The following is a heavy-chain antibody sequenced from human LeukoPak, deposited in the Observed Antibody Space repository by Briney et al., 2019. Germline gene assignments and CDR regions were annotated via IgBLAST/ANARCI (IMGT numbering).Heavy chain of an antibody. CDR2: INQGGSDK. CDR3: TRDRSRAEDD. V-gene: IGHV3-7*01. D-gene: IGHD1-14*01. Sequence: GGSLRLSCVGSGFTFGSYSMSWVRQAPGKGLEWVANINQGGSDKYYVDSVKGRFTISRDNANNLLYLQMNSLRGEDTAVYYCTRDRSRAEDDWGQGTLVTVSS. J-gene: IGHJ4*02. CDR1: GFTFGSYS.